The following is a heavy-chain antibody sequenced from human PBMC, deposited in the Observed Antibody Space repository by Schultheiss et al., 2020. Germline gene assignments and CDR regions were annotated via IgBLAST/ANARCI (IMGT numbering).Heavy chain of an antibody. V-gene: IGHV3-74*01. CDR2: INSDGSST. CDR3: ARDALGYCSGGSCYSGYYYGMDV. D-gene: IGHD2-15*01. CDR1: GFTFSSYW. Sequence: GGSLRLSCAASGFTFSSYWMHWVRQAPGKGLVWVSRINSDGSSTSYADSVKGRFTISRDNAKNSLYLQMNSLRAEDTAVYYCARDALGYCSGGSCYSGYYYGMDVWGQGTTVTVSS. J-gene: IGHJ6*02.